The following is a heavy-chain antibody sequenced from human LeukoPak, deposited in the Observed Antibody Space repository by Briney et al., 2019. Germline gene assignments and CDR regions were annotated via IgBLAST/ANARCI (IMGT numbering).Heavy chain of an antibody. V-gene: IGHV4-34*01. D-gene: IGHD6-13*01. CDR3: ARGGSSRVAAAGIRHWFDP. Sequence: SETLSLTCAVYGGSFSGYYWSWIRQPPGKGLEWIGEINHSGSTNYNPSLKSRVTISVDTSKNQFSLKLSSVTAADTAVYYCARGGSSRVAAAGIRHWFDPWGQGTLVTVSS. J-gene: IGHJ5*02. CDR1: GGSFSGYY. CDR2: INHSGST.